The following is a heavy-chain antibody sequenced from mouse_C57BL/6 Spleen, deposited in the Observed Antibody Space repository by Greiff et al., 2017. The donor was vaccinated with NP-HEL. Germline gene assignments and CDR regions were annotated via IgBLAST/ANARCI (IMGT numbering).Heavy chain of an antibody. V-gene: IGHV1-59*01. J-gene: IGHJ4*01. CDR2: IDPSDSYT. Sequence: VQLQQSGAELVRPGTSVKLSCKASGYTFTSYWMHWVKQRPGQGLEWIGVIDPSDSYTNYNQKFKGKATLTVDTSSSTAYMQLSSLTSEDAAVYYCARPGTGAMDDWGQGTSVTVAS. CDR1: GYTFTSYW. CDR3: ARPGTGAMDD. D-gene: IGHD3-3*01.